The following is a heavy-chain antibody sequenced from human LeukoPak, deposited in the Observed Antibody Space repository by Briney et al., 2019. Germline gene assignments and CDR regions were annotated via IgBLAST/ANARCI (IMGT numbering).Heavy chain of an antibody. CDR2: INPNSGGT. CDR3: ARDTESFTYMDV. Sequence: ASVEVSCKASDYTFTNYGISWVRQAPGQGLEWMGWINPNSGGTNYAQKFQGRVTMTRDTSISTAYMELSRLRSDDTAVYYCARDTESFTYMDVWGKGTTVTVSS. CDR1: DYTFTNYG. J-gene: IGHJ6*03. V-gene: IGHV1-2*02.